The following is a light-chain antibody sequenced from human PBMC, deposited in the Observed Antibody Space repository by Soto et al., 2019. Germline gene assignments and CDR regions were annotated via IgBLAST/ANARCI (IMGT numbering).Light chain of an antibody. Sequence: DIQMTQSPSSLSASVGDRVTITCRASQGISNCLAWYQQKPGKVPKVLIYAASTLQSGVPTRFGGSGSGTDFTLTITSLQPEDVATYYCQNYNSAPITFGQGTLLEI. J-gene: IGKJ5*01. CDR2: AAS. CDR3: QNYNSAPIT. CDR1: QGISNC. V-gene: IGKV1-27*01.